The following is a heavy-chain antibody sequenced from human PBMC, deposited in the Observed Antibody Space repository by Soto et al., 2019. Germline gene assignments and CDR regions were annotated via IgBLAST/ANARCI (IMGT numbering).Heavy chain of an antibody. Sequence: ASVKVSCKASGYTFTSYGISLVRKTPGQGLEWMGWISAYNGNTNYAQKLQGRVTMTTDTSTSTAYMELRSLRSDDTAVYYCARDPIEWLRELDPWGQGTLVTVSS. CDR3: ARDPIEWLRELDP. CDR2: ISAYNGNT. CDR1: GYTFTSYG. D-gene: IGHD5-12*01. J-gene: IGHJ5*02. V-gene: IGHV1-18*01.